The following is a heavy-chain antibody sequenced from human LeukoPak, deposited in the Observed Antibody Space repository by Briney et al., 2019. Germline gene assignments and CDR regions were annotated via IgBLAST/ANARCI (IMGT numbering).Heavy chain of an antibody. CDR2: IYYSGST. V-gene: IGHV4-39*07. D-gene: IGHD3-22*01. J-gene: IGHJ3*02. CDR3: ARDAPPYYYDSSGRIGAFDI. Sequence: SETLSLTCTVSGGSISSSSYYWGWIRQPPGKGLEWIGSIYYSGSTYYNPSLKSRVTISVDTSKNQFSLKLSSVTAADTAVYYCARDAPPYYYDSSGRIGAFDIWGQGTMVTVSS. CDR1: GGSISSSSYY.